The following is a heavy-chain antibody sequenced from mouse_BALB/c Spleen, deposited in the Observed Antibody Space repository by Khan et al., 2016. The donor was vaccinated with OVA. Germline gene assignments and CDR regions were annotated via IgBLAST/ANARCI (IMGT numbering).Heavy chain of an antibody. D-gene: IGHD1-1*02. CDR2: IFPGTGTT. V-gene: IGHV1S132*01. CDR3: ERGYVGNDEFVF. J-gene: IGHJ3*01. Sequence: QVQLQQSGAELVEPGASVKLSCKTSGYIFTSYWIQWVNQRPGQGLGWIGQIFPGTGTTYYNDNFKGKATLTVDTSSSTAYMHLSSLTSEDVAVYFCERGYVGNDEFVFWGQGTLVTVSP. CDR1: GYIFTSYW.